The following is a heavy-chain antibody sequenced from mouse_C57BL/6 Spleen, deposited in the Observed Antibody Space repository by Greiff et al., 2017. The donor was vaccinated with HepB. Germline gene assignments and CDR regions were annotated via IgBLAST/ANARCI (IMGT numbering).Heavy chain of an antibody. CDR1: GYSITSGYY. J-gene: IGHJ3*01. CDR2: ISYDGSN. Sequence: EVQLQESGPGLVKPSQSLSLTCSVTGYSITSGYYWNWIRQFPGNKLEWMGYISYDGSNNYNPSLKNRISITRDTSKNQFFLKLNSVTTEDTATYYCASGYGSSGAWFAYWGQGTLVTVSA. V-gene: IGHV3-6*01. CDR3: ASGYGSSGAWFAY. D-gene: IGHD1-1*01.